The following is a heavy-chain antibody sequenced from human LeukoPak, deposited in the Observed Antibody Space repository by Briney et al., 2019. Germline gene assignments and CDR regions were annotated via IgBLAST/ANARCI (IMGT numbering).Heavy chain of an antibody. Sequence: MASETLSLTCTVSGGSISSSSYYWGWIRQPPGKGLEWIGSIYYSGSTYYNPSLKSRVTISVDTSKNQFSLKLSSVTAADTAVYYCAVWAAACTGAFDIWGQGTMVTVSS. J-gene: IGHJ3*02. CDR3: AVWAAACTGAFDI. CDR2: IYYSGST. CDR1: GGSISSSSYY. D-gene: IGHD6-13*01. V-gene: IGHV4-39*07.